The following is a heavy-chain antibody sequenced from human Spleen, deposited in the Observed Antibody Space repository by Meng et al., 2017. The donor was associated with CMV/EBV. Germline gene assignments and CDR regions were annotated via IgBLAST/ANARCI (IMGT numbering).Heavy chain of an antibody. Sequence: CAVYGGSFSGYYWTWIRQPPGKGLEYIGEINHSGSTIYNPSLKSRVTISVDTSKNPFSLRLTSVTAADTAVYYCARVYGGNSGVGLDYWGQGTLVTVSS. CDR3: ARVYGGNSGVGLDY. J-gene: IGHJ4*02. CDR1: GGSFSGYY. V-gene: IGHV4-34*01. D-gene: IGHD4-23*01. CDR2: INHSGST.